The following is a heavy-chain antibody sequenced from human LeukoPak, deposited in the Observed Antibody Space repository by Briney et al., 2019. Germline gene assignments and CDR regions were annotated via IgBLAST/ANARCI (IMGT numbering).Heavy chain of an antibody. CDR3: ARGAMVRGVPLGMDV. J-gene: IGHJ6*02. D-gene: IGHD3-10*01. V-gene: IGHV3-53*01. CDR1: GFTFSSYA. Sequence: PGGSLRLSCAASGFTFSSYAMHWVRQAPGKGLEWVSVIYSGGSTYYADSVKGRFTISRNNSKNTLYLQMNSLRAEDTAVYYCARGAMVRGVPLGMDVWGQGTTVTVSS. CDR2: IYSGGST.